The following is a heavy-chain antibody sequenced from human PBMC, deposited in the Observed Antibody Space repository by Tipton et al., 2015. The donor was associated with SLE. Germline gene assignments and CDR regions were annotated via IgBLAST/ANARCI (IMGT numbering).Heavy chain of an antibody. J-gene: IGHJ5*02. CDR1: GGSISGHY. CDR3: AREVTTGTRWFDP. CDR2: INPSGST. Sequence: GLVKPSETLSLTCTVSGGSISGHYWSWIRQPPGKGLEWIGQINPSGSTNYNPSLKRRVTISVDTSKNQFSLKLRSVTAADTAVYYCAREVTTGTRWFDPWGQGTLVTVSS. V-gene: IGHV4-34*01. D-gene: IGHD2-21*02.